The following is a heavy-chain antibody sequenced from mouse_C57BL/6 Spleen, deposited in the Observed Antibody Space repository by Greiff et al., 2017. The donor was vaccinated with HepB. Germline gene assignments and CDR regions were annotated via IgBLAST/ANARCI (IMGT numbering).Heavy chain of an antibody. J-gene: IGHJ2*01. V-gene: IGHV3-6*01. CDR3: ARALLLRYFDY. D-gene: IGHD1-1*01. CDR1: GYSITSGYY. Sequence: EVKLQESGPGLVKPSQSLSLTCSVTGYSITSGYYWNWIRQFPGNKLAWMGYISYDGSNNYNPSLKNRISITRDTSKNQFFLKLNSVTTEDTATYYCARALLLRYFDYWGQGTTLTVSS. CDR2: ISYDGSN.